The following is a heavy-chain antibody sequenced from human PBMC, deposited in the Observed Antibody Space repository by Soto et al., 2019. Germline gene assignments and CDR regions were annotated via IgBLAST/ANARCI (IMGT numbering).Heavy chain of an antibody. J-gene: IGHJ6*02. V-gene: IGHV1-69*01. CDR2: IIPIFGTA. CDR1: GGTFSSYA. D-gene: IGHD5-18*01. CDR3: ARDRGYSYGQDPPIPPLGMDF. Sequence: QVQLVQSGAEVKKPGSSVKVSCKASGGTFSSYAISWVRQAPGQGLEWMGGIIPIFGTATYAQKFQGRVTITADESTSKAYMELRSLRSEDTAVYYCARDRGYSYGQDPPIPPLGMDFWGQGTTVTVSS.